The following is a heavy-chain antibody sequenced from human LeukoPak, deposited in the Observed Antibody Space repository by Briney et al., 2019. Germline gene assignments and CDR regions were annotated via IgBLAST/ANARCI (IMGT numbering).Heavy chain of an antibody. J-gene: IGHJ4*02. CDR1: GFTVSSNY. V-gene: IGHV3-66*01. Sequence: GGSLRLSCAASGFTVSSNYMSWVRQAPGKGLEWVSVIYSGGSTYYADSVKGRFTISRDNSENTLYLQMNSLRAEDTAVYYCARDHYYGSGSSDYWGQGTLVTVSS. CDR2: IYSGGST. D-gene: IGHD3-10*01. CDR3: ARDHYYGSGSSDY.